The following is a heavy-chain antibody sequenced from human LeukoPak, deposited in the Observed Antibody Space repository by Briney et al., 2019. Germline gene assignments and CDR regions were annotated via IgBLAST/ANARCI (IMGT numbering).Heavy chain of an antibody. Sequence: PSETLSLTCSVSGGXISSYYWSWVRQPPGKGLEWIGYIYYSGSTNYNPSLKSRVTISVDTSKNQFSLKLSSVTAADTAVYYCAAEKKTMVRGPYFDYWGQGTLVTVSS. D-gene: IGHD3-10*01. V-gene: IGHV4-59*12. CDR3: AAEKKTMVRGPYFDY. J-gene: IGHJ4*02. CDR2: IYYSGST. CDR1: GGXISSYY.